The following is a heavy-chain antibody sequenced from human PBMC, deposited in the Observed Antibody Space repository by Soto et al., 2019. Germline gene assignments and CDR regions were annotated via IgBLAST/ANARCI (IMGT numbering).Heavy chain of an antibody. Sequence: VQLVESGGGLVKPGGSLRLSCAASGFTFSSYSMNWVRQAPGKGLEWVSSISSSSSYIYYADSVKGRFTISRDNAKNSLYLQMNSLRVEDTAVYYCASGNSYGNERRFDPWGQGTLVTVSS. V-gene: IGHV3-21*01. CDR1: GFTFSSYS. J-gene: IGHJ5*02. CDR2: ISSSSSYI. CDR3: ASGNSYGNERRFDP. D-gene: IGHD5-18*01.